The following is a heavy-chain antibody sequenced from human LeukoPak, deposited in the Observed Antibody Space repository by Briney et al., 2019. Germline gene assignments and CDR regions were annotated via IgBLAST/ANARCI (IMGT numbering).Heavy chain of an antibody. CDR1: GGSISSSSYY. CDR3: ARASYSSRAWFDP. J-gene: IGHJ5*02. Sequence: SETLSLPCTVSGGSISSSSYYWGWIRQPPGKGLEWIGSIYYSGSTYYNPSLKSRVTISVDTSKNQFSLKLSSVTAADTAVYYCARASYSSRAWFDPWGQGTLVTVSS. D-gene: IGHD6-13*01. V-gene: IGHV4-39*07. CDR2: IYYSGST.